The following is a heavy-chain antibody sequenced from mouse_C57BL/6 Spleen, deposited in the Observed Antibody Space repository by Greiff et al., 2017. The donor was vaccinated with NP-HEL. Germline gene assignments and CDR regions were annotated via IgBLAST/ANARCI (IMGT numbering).Heavy chain of an antibody. V-gene: IGHV5-6*01. CDR2: ISSGGSYT. D-gene: IGHD2-4*01. CDR1: GFTFSSYG. J-gene: IGHJ4*01. Sequence: EVQLQESGGDLVKPGGSLKLSCAASGFTFSSYGMSWVRQTPDKRLEWVATISSGGSYTYYPDSVKGRFTISRDNAKNTLYLQMSSLKSEDTAMYYCARGDYDGYAMDYWGQGTSVTVSS. CDR3: ARGDYDGYAMDY.